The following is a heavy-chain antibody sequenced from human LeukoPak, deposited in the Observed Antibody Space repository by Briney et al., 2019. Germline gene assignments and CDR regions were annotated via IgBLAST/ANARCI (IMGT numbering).Heavy chain of an antibody. Sequence: PGGSLRLSCAASGFSFSDYFISWIRQAPGKGLEWVSSIGSSGSIIYYADSVKGRFTISRDNSKNTLFLQMNSLRAEDTAVYYCARRAGAYSHPYDYWGQGTLVTVSS. D-gene: IGHD4/OR15-4a*01. CDR1: GFSFSDYF. J-gene: IGHJ4*02. CDR2: IGSSGSII. CDR3: ARRAGAYSHPYDY. V-gene: IGHV3-11*01.